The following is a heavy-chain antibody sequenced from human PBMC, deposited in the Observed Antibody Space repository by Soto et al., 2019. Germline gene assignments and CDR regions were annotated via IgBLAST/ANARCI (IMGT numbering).Heavy chain of an antibody. D-gene: IGHD6-6*01. CDR2: ISSNGVGT. V-gene: IGHV3-64*01. CDR1: GFTLSGYA. CDR3: ARRARPDFYYMDV. Sequence: EVQLVESGGGLAQPGGSLRLSCAASGFTLSGYAMAWVRQAPGKGLEYVSGISSNGVGTYYAISVQGRLTISRDNSKNTVYRQMGSLRPEDMAVYYCARRARPDFYYMDVWGKGTTVTVSS. J-gene: IGHJ6*03.